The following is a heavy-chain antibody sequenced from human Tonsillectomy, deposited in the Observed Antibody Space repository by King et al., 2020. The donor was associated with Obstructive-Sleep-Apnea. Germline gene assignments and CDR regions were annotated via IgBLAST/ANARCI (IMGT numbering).Heavy chain of an antibody. D-gene: IGHD3-22*01. Sequence: VQLQQWGAGLLKPSETLSLTCAVYGGSFSGSFWSWIRQPPGKGLEWIGEINHSGSTNYNPSLKSRVTISVETSKNQFSLKLSSVIAADTAVYYCARGQGFYESSGYSNWYFDLWGRGTPVTVSA. CDR1: GGSFSGSF. J-gene: IGHJ2*01. CDR2: INHSGST. V-gene: IGHV4-34*01. CDR3: ARGQGFYESSGYSNWYFDL.